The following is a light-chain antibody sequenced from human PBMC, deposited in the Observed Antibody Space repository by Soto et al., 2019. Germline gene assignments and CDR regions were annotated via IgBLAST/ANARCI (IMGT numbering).Light chain of an antibody. V-gene: IGLV1-51*01. CDR2: DND. CDR3: GTWDSSLSAVV. J-gene: IGLJ1*01. CDR1: SSNIGINY. Sequence: QSVLTQPPSVSAAPGQKVTISCSGGSSNIGINYVSWYQQLPGTAPKLLIYDNDKRPSGIPDRFSASKSGASATLGITGLQTGDEADYYCGTWDSSLSAVVFGTGTKVTVL.